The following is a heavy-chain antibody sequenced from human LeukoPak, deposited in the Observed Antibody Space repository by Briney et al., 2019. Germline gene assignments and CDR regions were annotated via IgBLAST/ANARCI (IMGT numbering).Heavy chain of an antibody. Sequence: ASVKVSCKASGGTFSSYAISWVRQAPGQGLEWMGWISAYNGNTNYAQKLQGRVTMTTDTSTSTAYMELRSLRSDDTAVYYCAREYSSGWYYYYGMDVWGQGTTVTVSS. J-gene: IGHJ6*02. CDR3: AREYSSGWYYYYGMDV. D-gene: IGHD6-19*01. CDR2: ISAYNGNT. CDR1: GGTFSSYA. V-gene: IGHV1-18*01.